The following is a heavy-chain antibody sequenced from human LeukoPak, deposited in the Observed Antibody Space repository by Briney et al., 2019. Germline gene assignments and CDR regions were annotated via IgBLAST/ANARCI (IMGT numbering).Heavy chain of an antibody. V-gene: IGHV3-21*01. CDR1: GFTFSTYS. D-gene: IGHD1-26*01. CDR3: ARGPRNRSIYKYFQH. J-gene: IGHJ1*01. CDR2: ISSSSAYI. Sequence: GGSLRLSCAASGFTFSTYSMNWVRQAPGKGLEWVSPISSSSAYIYCADSEKGRFTISRDNAKNSLYLQMNSLRVEDTAVYYCARGPRNRSIYKYFQHWGQGTLVTVSS.